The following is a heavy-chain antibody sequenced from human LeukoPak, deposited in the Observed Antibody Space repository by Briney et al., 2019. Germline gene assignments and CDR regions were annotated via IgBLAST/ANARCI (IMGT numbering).Heavy chain of an antibody. D-gene: IGHD5-12*01. CDR3: ATVGRLRLKFDY. CDR2: FDPEDGET. J-gene: IGHJ4*02. CDR1: GYTLTELS. Sequence: ASVKVSCKVSGYTLTELSMHWVRQAPGKGLEWMGGFDPEDGETIYAQKFQGRVTMTEDTSTDTAYMELSSLRSEDTAVHYCATVGRLRLKFDYWGQGTLVTVSS. V-gene: IGHV1-24*01.